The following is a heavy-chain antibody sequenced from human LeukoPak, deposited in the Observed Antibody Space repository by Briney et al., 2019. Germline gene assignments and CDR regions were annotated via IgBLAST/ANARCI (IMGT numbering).Heavy chain of an antibody. CDR2: IYSSGST. V-gene: IGHV4-39*01. CDR1: GGSISSGDCD. CDR3: AGFRYNGHNAY. Sequence: PSETLSLTCAVCGGSISSGDCDWGWIRQTPGKGLEWIGTIYSSGSTYYNPSLTSRVSISVDTSKNQFSLKLRSVTAADTAVYYCAGFRYNGHNAYWGLGTQVAVSS. J-gene: IGHJ4*02. D-gene: IGHD1-14*01.